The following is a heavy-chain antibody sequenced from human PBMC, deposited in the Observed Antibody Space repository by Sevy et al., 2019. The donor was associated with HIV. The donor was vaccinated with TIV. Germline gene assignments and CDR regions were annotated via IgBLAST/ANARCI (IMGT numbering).Heavy chain of an antibody. Sequence: KQSQTLSLTCAISGDSVSSNSAAWNWIRQSPSRGLEWLGRTYYRSKWYNDYAVSVKSRITINPDTSKNQFSLQLNSVTPEETVVYYCARGGYSSGWSTVYYYYYGMDVWGQGTTVTVSS. J-gene: IGHJ6*02. CDR2: TYYRSKWYN. CDR1: GDSVSSNSAA. V-gene: IGHV6-1*01. D-gene: IGHD6-19*01. CDR3: ARGGYSSGWSTVYYYYYGMDV.